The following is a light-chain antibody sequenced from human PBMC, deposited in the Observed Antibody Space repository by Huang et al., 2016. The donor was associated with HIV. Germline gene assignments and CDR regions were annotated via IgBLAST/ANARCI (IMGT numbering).Light chain of an antibody. CDR3: QQYYTTPFT. CDR1: RSVFYSSNNKNY. J-gene: IGKJ3*01. Sequence: DILMTQSPDFLAVSLGERATINCRSSRSVFYSSNNKNYLAWYQQKPGQPPKLLSHWAATREFGGPDRFSGSGSGTDFTLTISSLQAEDVAIYYCQQYYTTPFTFGPGTKVDIK. V-gene: IGKV4-1*01. CDR2: WAA.